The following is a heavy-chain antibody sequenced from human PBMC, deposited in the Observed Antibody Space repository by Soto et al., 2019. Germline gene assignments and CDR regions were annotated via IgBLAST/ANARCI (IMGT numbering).Heavy chain of an antibody. J-gene: IGHJ4*02. CDR1: GFTFSSYG. V-gene: IGHV3-30*18. CDR3: AKDGXIQGYCSGGSCPTQFDY. CDR2: ISYDGSNK. D-gene: IGHD2-15*01. Sequence: SLRLSCAASGFTFSSYGMHWVRQAPGKGLEWVAVISYDGSNKYYADSVKGRFTISRDNSKNTLYLQMNSLRAEDTAVYYCAKDGXIQGYCSGGSCPTQFDYWGQGTLVTVSS.